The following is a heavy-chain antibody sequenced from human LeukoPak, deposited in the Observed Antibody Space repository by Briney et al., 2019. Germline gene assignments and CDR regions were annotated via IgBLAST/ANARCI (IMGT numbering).Heavy chain of an antibody. D-gene: IGHD6-13*01. V-gene: IGHV4-59*01. CDR1: GGSISSYY. CDR3: ARSLAAAYDY. J-gene: IGHJ4*02. Sequence: SETLSLTCTVSGGSISSYYWSWIRQPPGKGLEWIGYIYYSGSTNYNPSLKSRVTISADTSKNQFSLKLSSVTAADTAVYYCARSLAAAYDYWGQGTLVTVSS. CDR2: IYYSGST.